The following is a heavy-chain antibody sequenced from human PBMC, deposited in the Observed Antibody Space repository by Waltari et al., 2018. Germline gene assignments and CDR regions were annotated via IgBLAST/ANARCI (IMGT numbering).Heavy chain of an antibody. CDR3: AVARGNYDVLTGFPVDS. Sequence: EERLVQSGGGLVQPGGSLRLSCEASGFSLPNYTLNWVRQAPGKGRGWGAYIRETSRTTFCADSGSGRFIISRNNAKNSLSLQMVSLRGEDTAVYYCAVARGNYDVLTGFPVDSWGQGTLVTVSS. V-gene: IGHV3-48*01. CDR2: IRETSRTT. J-gene: IGHJ5*01. CDR1: GFSLPNYT. D-gene: IGHD3-9*01.